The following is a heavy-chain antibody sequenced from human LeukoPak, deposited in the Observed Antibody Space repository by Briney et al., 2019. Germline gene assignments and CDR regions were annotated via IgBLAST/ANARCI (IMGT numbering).Heavy chain of an antibody. Sequence: ASVNVSCKASGYTFTSYYMHWVRQAPGQGLEWMGIINPSGGSTSYAQKFQGRVTMTRDTSTSTVYMELSSLRSEDTAVYYCAREPWPRARIAVAGYWGQGTLVTVSS. J-gene: IGHJ4*02. V-gene: IGHV1-46*01. CDR1: GYTFTSYY. CDR2: INPSGGST. D-gene: IGHD6-19*01. CDR3: AREPWPRARIAVAGY.